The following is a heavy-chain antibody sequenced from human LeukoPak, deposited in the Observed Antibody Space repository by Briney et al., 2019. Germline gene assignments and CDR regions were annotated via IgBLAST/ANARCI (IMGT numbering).Heavy chain of an antibody. CDR2: IYSGGST. J-gene: IGHJ6*02. CDR1: GFTVSSNY. Sequence: PGGSLRLSCAASGFTVSSNYMSWVRHTPGKGLEWVSLIYSGGSTYYADSAKGRFTISRDNSKNTLYLQMNSLRAEDTAVYYCAGRDNGYYYGMDVWGQGTTVTVSS. CDR3: AGRDNGYYYGMDV. V-gene: IGHV3-66*01. D-gene: IGHD2-8*01.